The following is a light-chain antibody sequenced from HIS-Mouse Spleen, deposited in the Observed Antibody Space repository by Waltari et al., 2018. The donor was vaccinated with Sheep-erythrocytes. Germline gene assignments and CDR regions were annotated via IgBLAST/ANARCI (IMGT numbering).Light chain of an antibody. CDR2: EGS. CDR1: SRHVGSDNL. CDR3: CSYAGSSTPWV. V-gene: IGLV2-23*01. Sequence: QSALTQPASVSGSPGQAITISCTGTSRHVGSDNLVSWYQQHPGKAPKLMIYEGSTRPSGVSNRFSGSKSGNTASLTISGLQAEDEADYYCCSYAGSSTPWVFGGGTKLTVL. J-gene: IGLJ3*02.